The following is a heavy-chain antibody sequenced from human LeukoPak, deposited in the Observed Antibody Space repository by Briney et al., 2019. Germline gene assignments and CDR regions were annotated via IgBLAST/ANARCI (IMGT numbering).Heavy chain of an antibody. J-gene: IGHJ4*02. CDR2: ISGSGGST. CDR3: ARDGEYDYGDPRGPFNY. CDR1: GFTFSSYA. D-gene: IGHD4-17*01. V-gene: IGHV3-23*01. Sequence: AGGSLRLSCAASGFTFSSYAMSWVRQAPGKGLEWVSAISGSGGSTYYADSVKGRFTISRDNAKNSLYLQMNSLRAEDTAVYYCARDGEYDYGDPRGPFNYWGQGTLVTVSS.